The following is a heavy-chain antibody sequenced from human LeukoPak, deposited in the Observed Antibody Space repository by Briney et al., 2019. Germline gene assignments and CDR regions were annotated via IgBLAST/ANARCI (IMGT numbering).Heavy chain of an antibody. CDR2: ISSIGGRT. V-gene: IGHV3-64*01. CDR3: ARVGGNPVQPHVPFIVAPLDY. Sequence: GGALRLSCAAPGFTFISYAMHWVRQAPGKGLEYVSAISSIGGRTYYANSVKGRFTISRDNSKNTLYLQMGSLRAEDMAVYYCARVGGNPVQPHVPFIVAPLDYWGQGTLVTVSS. CDR1: GFTFISYA. D-gene: IGHD1-1*01. J-gene: IGHJ4*02.